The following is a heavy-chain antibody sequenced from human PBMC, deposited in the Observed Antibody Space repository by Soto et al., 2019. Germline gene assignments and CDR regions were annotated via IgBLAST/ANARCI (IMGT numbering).Heavy chain of an antibody. V-gene: IGHV1-2*04. Sequence: QVQLVQSGAEVKKPGASVKVSCKASGYTFTGYYMHWVRQAPGQGLEWMGWINPNSGGTNYAQKFQGWVTMTRATSISTAYMELSRLRSDDTAVYYCARAYLYNWNGRGWFDPWGQGTLVTVSS. CDR3: ARAYLYNWNGRGWFDP. CDR1: GYTFTGYY. CDR2: INPNSGGT. J-gene: IGHJ5*02. D-gene: IGHD1-20*01.